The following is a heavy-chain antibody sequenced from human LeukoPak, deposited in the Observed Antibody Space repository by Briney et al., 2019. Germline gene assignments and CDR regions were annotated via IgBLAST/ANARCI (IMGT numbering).Heavy chain of an antibody. V-gene: IGHV3-7*01. CDR1: GFTFSSYW. Sequence: PGGSLRLSCAASGFTFSSYWMSWVRQAPGKGLEWVANIKQDGSEKYYVDSAKGRFTISRDNAKNSLYLQMNSLRAEDTAVYYCALQSGIAVAGTGAFDIWGQGTTVTVSS. CDR3: ALQSGIAVAGTGAFDI. J-gene: IGHJ3*02. CDR2: IKQDGSEK. D-gene: IGHD6-19*01.